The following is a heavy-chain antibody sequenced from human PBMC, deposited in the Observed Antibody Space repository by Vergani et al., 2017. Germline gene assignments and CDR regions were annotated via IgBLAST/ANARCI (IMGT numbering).Heavy chain of an antibody. V-gene: IGHV3-9*01. Sequence: EVQLVESGGGLVQPGRSLRLSFAASGFTFDDYAMHWVRQAPGKGLEWVSGINWNSDSIAYADSVKGRFTITRDNAKKSLYLQMNSLRAEDTALYYCVKDIAASGNYWYFVLWGRGTLVTVSS. J-gene: IGHJ2*01. D-gene: IGHD6-13*01. CDR2: INWNSDSI. CDR3: VKDIAASGNYWYFVL. CDR1: GFTFDDYA.